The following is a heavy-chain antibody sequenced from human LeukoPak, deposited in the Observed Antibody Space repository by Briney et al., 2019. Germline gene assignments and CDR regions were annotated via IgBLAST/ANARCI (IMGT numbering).Heavy chain of an antibody. CDR1: GGSVSSGSYY. V-gene: IGHV4-61*01. Sequence: SETLSLTCTVSGGSVSSGSYYWSWIRQPPGKGLEWIGYIYYSGSTNYNPSLKSRVTISVDTSKNQFSLKLSSVTAADTAVYYCARELQHLDVWGQGTTVTVSS. CDR2: IYYSGST. J-gene: IGHJ6*02. D-gene: IGHD2-21*01. CDR3: ARELQHLDV.